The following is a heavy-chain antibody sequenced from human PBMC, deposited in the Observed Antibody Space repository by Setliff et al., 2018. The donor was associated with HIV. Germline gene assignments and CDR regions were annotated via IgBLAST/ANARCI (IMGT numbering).Heavy chain of an antibody. D-gene: IGHD2-2*03. CDR1: GYSFSDFY. J-gene: IGHJ4*02. V-gene: IGHV1-69-2*01. Sequence: ASVKVSCKASGYSFSDFYMHWVQQATGKGLEWMGRVDPEDGETIYAEKFQGRFTITADTSTDTAYMELSSLRSEDTAVYYCASSMDSPHQAPINYWGQGTLVTVSS. CDR2: VDPEDGET. CDR3: ASSMDSPHQAPINY.